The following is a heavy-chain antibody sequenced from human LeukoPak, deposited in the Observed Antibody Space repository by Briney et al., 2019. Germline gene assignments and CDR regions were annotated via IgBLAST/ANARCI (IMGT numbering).Heavy chain of an antibody. D-gene: IGHD4-11*01. Sequence: AGSLRLTCAASGFTFSTYAIHCVRQAPGKRLEWLAVISYDGTNNNYADSLKGRFTISRDNSKNTLYLQLNSLRAEDTAVYYCARDRTPNWSAYSNPTFHYWGQGTLVTVSS. CDR3: ARDRTPNWSAYSNPTFHY. CDR1: GFTFSTYA. CDR2: ISYDGTNN. J-gene: IGHJ4*02. V-gene: IGHV3-30*07.